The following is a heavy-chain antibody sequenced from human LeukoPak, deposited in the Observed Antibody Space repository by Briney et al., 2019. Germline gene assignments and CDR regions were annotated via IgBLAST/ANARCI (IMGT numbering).Heavy chain of an antibody. CDR1: GFTFSSYA. J-gene: IGHJ4*02. V-gene: IGHV3-23*01. CDR2: ISGSGGST. CDR3: AKGSGSYTKPYYFDY. Sequence: GGSLRLSCAASGFTFSSYAMSWVRQAPGKGLEWVSAISGSGGSTYYADSVKGRFTISRDNSKNTLYLQMNSLRAEDTAVYYCAKGSGSYTKPYYFDYWGQGTLVTVSS. D-gene: IGHD3-10*01.